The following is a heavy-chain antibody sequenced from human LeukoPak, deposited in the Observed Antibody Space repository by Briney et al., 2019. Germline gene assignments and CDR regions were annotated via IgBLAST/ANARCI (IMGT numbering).Heavy chain of an antibody. D-gene: IGHD3-22*01. J-gene: IGHJ4*02. CDR3: ARHSGDYYDSSGPFDY. Sequence: ASETLSLTCNVSGGSIRTTYYYWGWLRQPPGKGLEWIGNIYYSGGTHYNPSLRSRVTISIDTSKNQFSLKLSSVAAADTAVYYCARHSGDYYDSSGPFDYWGQGTLVTVSS. CDR2: IYYSGGT. V-gene: IGHV4-39*01. CDR1: GGSIRTTYYY.